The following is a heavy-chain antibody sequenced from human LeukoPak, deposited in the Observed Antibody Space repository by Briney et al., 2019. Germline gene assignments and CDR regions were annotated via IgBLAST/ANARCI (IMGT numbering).Heavy chain of an antibody. CDR3: ARVPSGSYSDY. CDR1: GGSISNGDYY. Sequence: PSETLSLTCTVSGGSISNGDYYWSWIRQPPGKGLEWIAYIHYSGNTYYNPSLKSRVTISVDTSKNQFSPRLSSVTAADTAVYYCARVPSGSYSDYWAREPWSPSPQ. V-gene: IGHV4-30-4*01. CDR2: IHYSGNT. D-gene: IGHD1-26*01. J-gene: IGHJ4*02.